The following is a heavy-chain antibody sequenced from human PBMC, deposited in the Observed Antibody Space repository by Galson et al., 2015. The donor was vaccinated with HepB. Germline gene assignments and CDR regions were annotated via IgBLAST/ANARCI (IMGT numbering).Heavy chain of an antibody. D-gene: IGHD3-10*01. CDR1: GFTFSSYA. V-gene: IGHV3-23*01. Sequence: SLRLSCAASGFTFSSYAMSWVRQAPGKGLEWVSAISGSGGSTYYADPVKGRFTISRDNSKNTLYLQMNSLRAEDTAVYYCAKDPPRGPSGRRVYWGQGTLVTVSS. J-gene: IGHJ4*02. CDR3: AKDPPRGPSGRRVY. CDR2: ISGSGGST.